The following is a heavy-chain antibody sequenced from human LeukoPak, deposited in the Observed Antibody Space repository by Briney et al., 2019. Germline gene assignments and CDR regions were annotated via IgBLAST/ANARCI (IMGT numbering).Heavy chain of an antibody. Sequence: PGGSLRLSYEPSGFHVSRYSMICLRQAPGQGLEWVSSISTSGDSTYYADSVKGRFTISRDNAKNSLFLQMSSLRVDDTAVYYCAGRSAVAGDFWGQGALVAVSS. CDR2: ISTSGDST. CDR3: AGRSAVAGDF. CDR1: GFHVSRYS. J-gene: IGHJ1*01. V-gene: IGHV3-21*01. D-gene: IGHD6-19*01.